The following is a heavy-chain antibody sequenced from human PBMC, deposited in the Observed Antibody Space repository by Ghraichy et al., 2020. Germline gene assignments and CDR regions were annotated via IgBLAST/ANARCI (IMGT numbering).Heavy chain of an antibody. CDR1: GDSISSSDYY. CDR2: ILHSGST. D-gene: IGHD2-8*01. V-gene: IGHV4-39*01. CDR3: ARLPMD. J-gene: IGHJ4*02. Sequence: SETLSLTCTVSGDSISSSDYYWGWIRQPPGKGLEWIGIILHSGSTYYNASFESRVTIFVDMSKNQLSLKLTSVTAADTAVYYCARLPMDWGQGALVTVSS.